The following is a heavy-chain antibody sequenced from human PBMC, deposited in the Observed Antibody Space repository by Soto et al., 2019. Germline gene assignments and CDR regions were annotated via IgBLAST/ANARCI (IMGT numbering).Heavy chain of an antibody. CDR2: IQSGGTT. Sequence: EVQLVESGGGLVQPGGSVRLSCAASGFTVSSKYMTWVRQAPGKGLEWVSLIQSGGTTYYADSVKGRFTISRDTSENTLHLQMDSLRVEDTAVYYCARDDVLCDSGRCYGIPLDVWGKRTTVTVSS. CDR3: ARDDVLCDSGRCYGIPLDV. V-gene: IGHV3-66*01. D-gene: IGHD2-15*01. CDR1: GFTVSSKY. J-gene: IGHJ6*04.